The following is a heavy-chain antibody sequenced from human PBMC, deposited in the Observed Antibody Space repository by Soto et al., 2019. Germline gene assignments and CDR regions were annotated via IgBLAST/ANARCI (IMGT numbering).Heavy chain of an antibody. CDR2: ISGSGGST. D-gene: IGHD2-2*01. V-gene: IGHV3-23*01. J-gene: IGHJ6*03. Sequence: HPGGSPRLSCAASGFTFSSYAMSWVRQAPGKGLEWVSAISGSGGSTYYADSVKGRFTISRDNSKNTLYLQMNSLRAEDTAVYYCAKSGPAAMLGLGYYYYYMDVWGKGTTVTVSS. CDR1: GFTFSSYA. CDR3: AKSGPAAMLGLGYYYYYMDV.